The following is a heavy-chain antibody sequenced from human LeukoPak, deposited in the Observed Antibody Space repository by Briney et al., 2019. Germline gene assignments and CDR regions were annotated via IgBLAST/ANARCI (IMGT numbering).Heavy chain of an antibody. V-gene: IGHV4-34*01. CDR2: INHSGST. CDR3: ARRLMVYAVDY. CDR1: GGSFSGYY. J-gene: IGHJ4*02. D-gene: IGHD2-8*01. Sequence: SETLSLTCAVYGGSFSGYYWSWIRQPPGKGLEWIGEINHSGSTNYHPSLKSRVTISVDTSKNQFSLKLSSVTAADTAVYYCARRLMVYAVDYWGQGTLVTVSS.